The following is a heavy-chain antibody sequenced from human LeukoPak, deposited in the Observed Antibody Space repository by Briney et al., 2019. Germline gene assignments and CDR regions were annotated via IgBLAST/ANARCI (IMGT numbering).Heavy chain of an antibody. J-gene: IGHJ3*02. CDR3: AREFHGCIQGDAFDI. V-gene: IGHV4-59*01. D-gene: IGHD5-18*01. CDR1: GGSISSYY. CDR2: IYYSGST. Sequence: SSETLSLTCTVSGGSISSYYWSWIRQPPGKGLEWIGHIYYSGSTNYNPSLKSRVTISVDTSKNQFSLKLSSVTAADTAVYYCAREFHGCIQGDAFDIWGQGTMVTVSS.